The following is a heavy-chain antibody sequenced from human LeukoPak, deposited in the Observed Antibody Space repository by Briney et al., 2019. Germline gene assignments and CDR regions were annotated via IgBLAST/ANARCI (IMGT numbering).Heavy chain of an antibody. CDR1: GVSFNIYG. Sequence: GGSLRLACAASGVSFNIYGMTWVRQAPENGLEWVATIGNSGTYIHYGDSVKGRFTISRDTAKSSLYQQMDSLRVEDTAIYYCTRDGVAWSRDYWGQGTLVTVSS. CDR2: IGNSGTYI. D-gene: IGHD2-8*01. J-gene: IGHJ4*02. V-gene: IGHV3-21*01. CDR3: TRDGVAWSRDY.